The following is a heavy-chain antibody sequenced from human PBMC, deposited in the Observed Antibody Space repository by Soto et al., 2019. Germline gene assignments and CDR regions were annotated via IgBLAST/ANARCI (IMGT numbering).Heavy chain of an antibody. Sequence: GGSLRLSCAASGFAFSIYSMNLVRQSPGKGLEWVSSISISSSYIYYADSVKGRFTISRDNAKNSLYLQMKSLRDEDTAVYYCARDLEPGVVVVPAAIPYYDYGMDVWGKGRRFTVFS. D-gene: IGHD2-2*01. J-gene: IGHJ6*04. V-gene: IGHV3-21*01. CDR2: ISISSSYI. CDR1: GFAFSIYS. CDR3: ARDLEPGVVVVPAAIPYYDYGMDV.